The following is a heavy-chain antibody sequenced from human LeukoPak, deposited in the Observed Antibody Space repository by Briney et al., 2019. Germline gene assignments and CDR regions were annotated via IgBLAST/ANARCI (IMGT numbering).Heavy chain of an antibody. CDR3: ARGAIVGAQFDSVGYYYYYGMDV. CDR2: INPNSCGT. V-gene: IGHV1-2*02. D-gene: IGHD1-26*01. J-gene: IGHJ6*02. CDR1: GYTFSGYY. Sequence: ASVKVLCKASGYTFSGYYMHWVRQAPGQGLEWMGWINPNSCGTNYAQKFQGRVNMTRDTSISTAYMELSRLRSDDTAVYYCARGAIVGAQFDSVGYYYYYGMDVWGQGTTVTVSS.